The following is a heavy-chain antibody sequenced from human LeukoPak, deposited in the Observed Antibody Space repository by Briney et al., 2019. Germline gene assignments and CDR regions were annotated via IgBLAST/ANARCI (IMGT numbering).Heavy chain of an antibody. Sequence: ASVKVSRKASGYSFTSYGLSWVRQAPGQGLEWMGWISAYNGNTNYAQKLQGRVTMTTDTSTSTAYMELRSLRSDDTAVYYCAREAGMWGLFNDDDAFDIWGQGTMVTVSS. D-gene: IGHD2-21*01. CDR3: AREAGMWGLFNDDDAFDI. CDR2: ISAYNGNT. CDR1: GYSFTSYG. J-gene: IGHJ3*02. V-gene: IGHV1-18*01.